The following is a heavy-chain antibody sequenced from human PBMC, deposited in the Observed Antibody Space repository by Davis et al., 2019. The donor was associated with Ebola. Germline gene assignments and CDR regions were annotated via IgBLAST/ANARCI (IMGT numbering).Heavy chain of an antibody. J-gene: IGHJ5*02. CDR1: GFNFRSYG. V-gene: IGHV3-33*06. CDR2: IWYDGSRK. Sequence: SLNISCAASGFNFRSYGMHWVRQAPDKGLEWVAVIWYDGSRKYYGDSVKGRFTISRENSNNLLYLQMNSLRAEDTAVYYCAKGDLGGFDPWGQGTLVTVSS. D-gene: IGHD1-26*01. CDR3: AKGDLGGFDP.